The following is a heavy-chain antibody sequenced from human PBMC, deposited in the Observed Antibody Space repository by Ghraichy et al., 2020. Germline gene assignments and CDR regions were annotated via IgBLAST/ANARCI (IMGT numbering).Heavy chain of an antibody. CDR2: ITGTGGNT. CDR3: AKGYNGNHRDAFDI. D-gene: IGHD1-26*01. J-gene: IGHJ3*02. Sequence: LSLTCAASGLTFSIYAMSWVRQAPGKGLEWVSSITGTGGNTYYTDSVKGRFTISRDNSENTLSLQMNNLRAEDTAVYYCAKGYNGNHRDAFDIWGQGTMVTVSS. CDR1: GLTFSIYA. V-gene: IGHV3-23*01.